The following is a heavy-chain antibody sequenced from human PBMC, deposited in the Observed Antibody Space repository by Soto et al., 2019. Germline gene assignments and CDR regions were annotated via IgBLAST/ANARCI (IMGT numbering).Heavy chain of an antibody. D-gene: IGHD2-8*01. J-gene: IGHJ4*03. CDR3: TAVKLYPCLDFDY. CDR2: IRSKAYGGTT. V-gene: IGHV3-49*04. CDR1: GFTFNDYT. Sequence: GGSLRISCTASGFTFNDYTLSWVRQASWKGLEWVGFIRSKAYGGTTEYAASVKGTFTISRDDSKSIAYLQMNGLKTEDTAVYYFTAVKLYPCLDFDYSGQVILLSVYS.